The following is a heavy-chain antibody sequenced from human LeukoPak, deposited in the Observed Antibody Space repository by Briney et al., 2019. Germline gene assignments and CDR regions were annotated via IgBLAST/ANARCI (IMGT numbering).Heavy chain of an antibody. CDR3: ARALVDTAMAIFDY. D-gene: IGHD5-18*01. CDR1: GGSISSYY. J-gene: IGHJ4*02. V-gene: IGHV4-59*01. Sequence: SETLSLTCTVSGGSISSYYWSWIRQPPGKGLEWIGYIYYSGSTNYNPSLKSRVTISVDTSKNQFSLKLSSVTAADTAVYYCARALVDTAMAIFDYWGQGTLVTVSS. CDR2: IYYSGST.